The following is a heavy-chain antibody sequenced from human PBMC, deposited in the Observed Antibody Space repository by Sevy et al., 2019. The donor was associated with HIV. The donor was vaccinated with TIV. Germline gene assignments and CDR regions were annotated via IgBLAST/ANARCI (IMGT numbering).Heavy chain of an antibody. V-gene: IGHV4-39*01. CDR2: IYYSGST. D-gene: IGHD3-10*01. CDR3: ARSPLWFGETGGAFDI. Sequence: SETLSLTCTVSGGSISSSSYYWGLIRQPPGKGLEWIGSIYYSGSTYYNPSLKSRVTISVDTSKNQFSLKLSSVTAADTAVYYCARSPLWFGETGGAFDIWGQGTMVTVSS. J-gene: IGHJ3*02. CDR1: GGSISSSSYY.